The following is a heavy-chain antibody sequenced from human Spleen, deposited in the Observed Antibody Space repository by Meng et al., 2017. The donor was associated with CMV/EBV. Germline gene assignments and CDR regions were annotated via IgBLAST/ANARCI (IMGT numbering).Heavy chain of an antibody. J-gene: IGHJ3*02. CDR3: ARAVGPTIVDALDI. Sequence: GESLKISCAASGFTFSSYGMHWVRQAPGKGLEWVAFIRYDGSNKYYADSVKGRFTISRDNSKNTLYLQMNSLRAEDTAFYYCARAVGPTIVDALDIWGQGTLVTVSS. D-gene: IGHD1-26*01. CDR2: IRYDGSNK. V-gene: IGHV3-30*02. CDR1: GFTFSSYG.